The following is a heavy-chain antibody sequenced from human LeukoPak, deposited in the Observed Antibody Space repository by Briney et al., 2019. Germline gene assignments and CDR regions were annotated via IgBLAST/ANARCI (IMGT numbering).Heavy chain of an antibody. V-gene: IGHV3-74*01. CDR2: ISSDGSTT. Sequence: GGSLRLSCAASGFTFSSYWMHWVRQAPGKGLVWVSRISSDGSTTSYADFVKGRFTISRDNAKNTLYLQMNSLRADDTAVYYCVRDCGSSDFYFDYWGQGSLVTVFS. D-gene: IGHD1-26*01. J-gene: IGHJ4*02. CDR3: VRDCGSSDFYFDY. CDR1: GFTFSSYW.